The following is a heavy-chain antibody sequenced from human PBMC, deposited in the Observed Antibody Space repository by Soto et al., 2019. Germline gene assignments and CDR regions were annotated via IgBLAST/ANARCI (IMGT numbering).Heavy chain of an antibody. D-gene: IGHD6-13*01. J-gene: IGHJ3*02. CDR2: IYSGGGT. CDR3: ARASLGSSWPLAPYLGTFDI. Sequence: GGSLRLSCAASKFTVSSYYMSWVLQAQGKGLEWVSVIYSGGGTYYADSVKGRFTISRDNSKDTLYLQMNSLRAEDTAVYYCARASLGSSWPLAPYLGTFDIWGQGTMVTVSS. V-gene: IGHV3-66*01. CDR1: KFTVSSYY.